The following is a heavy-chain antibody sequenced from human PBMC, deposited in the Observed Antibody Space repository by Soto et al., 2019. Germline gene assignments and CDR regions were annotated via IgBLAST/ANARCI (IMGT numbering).Heavy chain of an antibody. Sequence: ASVKVSCKASGYTFTTYAIHWVRQAPGQRLEWMGWINAGTGDTKYSQKFQARVTITRDTSASTAYMELSSLRSEDTAVYYCARSFSSYSSTWEIDCGGQGPLVTVSS. J-gene: IGHJ4*02. CDR3: ARSFSSYSSTWEIDC. D-gene: IGHD6-13*01. V-gene: IGHV1-3*01. CDR2: INAGTGDT. CDR1: GYTFTTYA.